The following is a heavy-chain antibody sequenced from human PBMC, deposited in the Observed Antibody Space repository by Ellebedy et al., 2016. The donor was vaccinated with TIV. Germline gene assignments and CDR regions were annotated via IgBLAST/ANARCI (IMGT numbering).Heavy chain of an antibody. J-gene: IGHJ4*02. CDR3: AREWQQRLISNYFDY. V-gene: IGHV3-11*04. CDR1: GFTFSDYY. Sequence: GGSLRLSCAASGFTFSDYYMSWIRQAPGKGLEWVSYISSSGSTIYYADSVKGRFTISRDNAKNSLYLQMNSLRAEDTAVYYRAREWQQRLISNYFDYWGQGTQVTVSS. D-gene: IGHD6-13*01. CDR2: ISSSGSTI.